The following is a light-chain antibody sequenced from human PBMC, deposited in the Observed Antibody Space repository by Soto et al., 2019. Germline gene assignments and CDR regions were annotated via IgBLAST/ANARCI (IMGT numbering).Light chain of an antibody. J-gene: IGLJ3*02. CDR2: EVS. V-gene: IGLV2-14*01. CDR1: SSDVGGYDY. Sequence: QSVLTQPRSVSGSPGQSVTLSCTGTSSDVGGYDYVSWYQQHPDKAPKLVVFEVSNRPSGVSSRFSGSKSGNTASLTISGLQAEDEADYYCSSYTSSTTLDVVFGGGTKLTVL. CDR3: SSYTSSTTLDVV.